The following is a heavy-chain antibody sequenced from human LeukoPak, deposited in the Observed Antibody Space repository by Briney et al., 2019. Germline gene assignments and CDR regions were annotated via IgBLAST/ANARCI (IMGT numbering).Heavy chain of an antibody. Sequence: SETLSLTCAVYGGSFSGYYWSWIRQPPGKGLEWIGEINQSGSTNYNPSLKSRVTKTVETSQNQFSPKLSSVSAADRVVYCCARHLVQLKGRRGNGFDPWGKETLVTVSS. J-gene: IGHJ5*02. CDR2: INQSGST. CDR3: ARHLVQLKGRRGNGFDP. V-gene: IGHV4-34*01. D-gene: IGHD1-1*01. CDR1: GGSFSGYY.